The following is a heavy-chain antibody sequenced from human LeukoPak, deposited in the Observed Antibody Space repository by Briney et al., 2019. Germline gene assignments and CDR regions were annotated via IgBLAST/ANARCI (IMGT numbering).Heavy chain of an antibody. Sequence: ISSASSTIYYADSVEGRFTISRDNAQNSLNLQMNSLRAEDTAVYYCAREGVGYGYFGYMDVWGKGTTVTVSS. J-gene: IGHJ6*03. CDR3: AREGVGYGYFGYMDV. V-gene: IGHV3-48*04. CDR2: ISSASSTI. D-gene: IGHD5-18*01.